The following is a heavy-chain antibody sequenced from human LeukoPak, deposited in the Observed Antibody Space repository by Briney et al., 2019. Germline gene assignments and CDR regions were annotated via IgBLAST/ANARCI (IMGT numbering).Heavy chain of an antibody. J-gene: IGHJ6*03. V-gene: IGHV3-7*01. CDR2: IKQDGSEK. Sequence: PGGSLRLSCAASGFTFSSYGMHWVRQAPGKGLEWVANIKQDGSEKYYVDSVKGRFTISRDNAKNSLYLQMNSLRAEDTAVYYCARQYYYYMDVWGKGTTVTISS. CDR3: ARQYYYYMDV. CDR1: GFTFSSYG.